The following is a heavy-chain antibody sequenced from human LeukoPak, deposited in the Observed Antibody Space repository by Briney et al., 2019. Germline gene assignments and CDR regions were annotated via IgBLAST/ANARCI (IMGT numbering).Heavy chain of an antibody. CDR3: ARVRGSKWVARFDY. J-gene: IGHJ4*02. Sequence: PSETLSLTCAVYGGSFSGYYWSRIRQSPGKGLEWIGEINHSGSTNYNPSLKSRVTISVDTSKNQFSLKLSSVTAADTAVYYCARVRGSKWVARFDYWGQGTLVTVSS. CDR2: INHSGST. D-gene: IGHD6-19*01. V-gene: IGHV4-34*01. CDR1: GGSFSGYY.